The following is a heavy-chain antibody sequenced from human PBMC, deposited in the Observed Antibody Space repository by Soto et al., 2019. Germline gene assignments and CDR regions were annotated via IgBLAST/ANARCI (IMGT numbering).Heavy chain of an antibody. CDR2: ISAYNGNT. J-gene: IGHJ5*02. CDR1: GYTFTSYG. CDR3: ARDLAGMNSYLWFDP. Sequence: ASVKVSCKASGYTFTSYGMSWVRQAPGQGLEWMGWISAYNGNTNYAQKLQGRVTMTTDTSTSTAYMELRILRSDDTAVYCFARDLAGMNSYLWFDPWGQGTLVTVSS. V-gene: IGHV1-18*01. D-gene: IGHD2-2*01.